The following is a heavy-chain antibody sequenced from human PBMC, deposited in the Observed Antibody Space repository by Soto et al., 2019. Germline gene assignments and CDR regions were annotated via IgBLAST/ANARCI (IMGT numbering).Heavy chain of an antibody. J-gene: IGHJ6*03. CDR2: IYDYGSS. CDR1: DGYITSDS. V-gene: IGHV4-59*08. CDR3: ARVRTSLDLYYYYMDV. Sequence: SETLSLTCTVSDGYITSDSWTWIRQPPGKAMEWIGYIYDYGSSYYSPSLESRVAFSVDTSKNQFSLKLTSVTAADTAMYYCARVRTSLDLYYYYMDVWGRGTTVTVSS. D-gene: IGHD2-2*01.